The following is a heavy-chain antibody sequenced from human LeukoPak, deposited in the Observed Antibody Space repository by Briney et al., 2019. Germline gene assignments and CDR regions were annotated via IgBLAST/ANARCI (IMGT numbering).Heavy chain of an antibody. V-gene: IGHV3-48*03. Sequence: GGSLRLSCAASGFTFSSYEMNWVRQAPGKGLEWVSYISSSGSTIYYADSVKGRFTISRDNAKNSLYLQMNSLRAEDTAVYYCAKELFRITMIANDHWGQGTLVTVSS. CDR2: ISSSGSTI. D-gene: IGHD3-22*01. CDR1: GFTFSSYE. CDR3: AKELFRITMIANDH. J-gene: IGHJ4*02.